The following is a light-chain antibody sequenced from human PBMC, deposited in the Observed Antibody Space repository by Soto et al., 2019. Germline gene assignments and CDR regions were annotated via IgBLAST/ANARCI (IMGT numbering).Light chain of an antibody. V-gene: IGLV2-14*01. CDR2: DVS. CDR1: SSDVGGYNY. Sequence: QSALTQPASVSGSPGQSFTISCTGTSSDVGGYNYVSWYQQHPGKAPKLMIYDVSNRPSGVSNRFSGSKSGNTASLTISGLQAEDEADYYCSSYTSSSTYVFGTGTKVTVL. J-gene: IGLJ1*01. CDR3: SSYTSSSTYV.